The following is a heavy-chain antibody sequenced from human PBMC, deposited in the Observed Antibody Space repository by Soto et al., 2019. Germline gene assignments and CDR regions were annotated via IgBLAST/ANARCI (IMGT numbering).Heavy chain of an antibody. CDR2: IIPIFGTA. V-gene: IGHV1-69*13. CDR3: ARDSRPGGYYYYGMDV. J-gene: IGHJ6*02. Sequence: SVKVSCKTSGGTFSSYAISWVRQAPGQGLEWMGGIIPIFGTANYAQKFQGRVTITADESTSTAYMELSSLRSEDTAVYYCARDSRPGGYYYYGMDVWGQGTTVTVSS. CDR1: GGTFSSYA.